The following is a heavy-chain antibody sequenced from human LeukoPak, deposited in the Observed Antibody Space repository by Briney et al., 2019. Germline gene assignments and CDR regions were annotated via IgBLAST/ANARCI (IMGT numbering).Heavy chain of an antibody. J-gene: IGHJ5*02. CDR3: ARDLIVVVPAAIKAGSDWFDP. CDR1: GFTFSSYA. V-gene: IGHV3-30*04. D-gene: IGHD2-2*01. Sequence: GGSLRLSCAAAGFTFSSYAMHWVRQAPGKGLEWVAVISYDGSNKYYADSVKGRFTISRDNSKNTLYLQMNSLRAEDTAVYYCARDLIVVVPAAIKAGSDWFDPWGQGTLVTVSS. CDR2: ISYDGSNK.